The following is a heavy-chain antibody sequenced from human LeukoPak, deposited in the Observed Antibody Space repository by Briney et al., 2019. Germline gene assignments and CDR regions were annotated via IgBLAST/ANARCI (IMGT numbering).Heavy chain of an antibody. Sequence: SVKVSCKASGGTFSSYAISWVRQAPGQGLEWMGGIIPIFGTANYAQKFQGRVTITTDESTSTAYMELSSLRSEDTAVYYCAREWGVVVVAAQAFDYYYGMDVWGQGTTVTVSS. CDR1: GGTFSSYA. CDR3: AREWGVVVVAAQAFDYYYGMDV. D-gene: IGHD2-15*01. V-gene: IGHV1-69*05. J-gene: IGHJ6*02. CDR2: IIPIFGTA.